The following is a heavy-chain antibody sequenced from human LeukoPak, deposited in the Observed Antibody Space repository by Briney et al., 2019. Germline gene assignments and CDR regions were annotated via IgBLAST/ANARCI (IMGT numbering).Heavy chain of an antibody. V-gene: IGHV4-30-2*01. CDR3: ARGLPWDSSGYYLGY. J-gene: IGHJ4*02. D-gene: IGHD3-22*01. Sequence: KTSETLSLTCTVSGGSISSGGYYWSWIRQPPGKGLEWIGYIYHSGSTYYNPSLKSRVTISVDRSKNQFSLKLSSVTAADTAVYYCARGLPWDSSGYYLGYWGQGTLVTVSS. CDR2: IYHSGST. CDR1: GGSISSGGYY.